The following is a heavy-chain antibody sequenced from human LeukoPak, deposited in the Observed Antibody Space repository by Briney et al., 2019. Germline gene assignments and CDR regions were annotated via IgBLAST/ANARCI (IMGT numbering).Heavy chain of an antibody. Sequence: AETLSLTCTVSGGSISSYYWSWIRQPAGKGLEWIWFIKTDGSSNYNPSLRSRVTMSVETSNNQYSLDMSSVTAADTAVYYCAREGDGHCWLDPWGQGTLVTVSS. CDR3: AREGDGHCWLDP. CDR2: IKTDGSS. V-gene: IGHV4-4*07. CDR1: GGSISSYY. J-gene: IGHJ5*02.